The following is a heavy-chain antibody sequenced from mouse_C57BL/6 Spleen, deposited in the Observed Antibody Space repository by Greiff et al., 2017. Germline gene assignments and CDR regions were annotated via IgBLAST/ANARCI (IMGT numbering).Heavy chain of an antibody. V-gene: IGHV1-9*01. CDR1: GYTFTGYW. CDR2: ILPASGST. D-gene: IGHD3-1*01. Sequence: QVQLQQSGAELMKPGASVKLSCKATGYTFTGYWIEWVKQRPGHGLEWIGEILPASGSTNYNEKFKGKATFTADTSSNTAYMQLSSLTTENTAIYYCARGGYVNPAWFAYWGQGTLVTVSA. CDR3: ARGGYVNPAWFAY. J-gene: IGHJ3*01.